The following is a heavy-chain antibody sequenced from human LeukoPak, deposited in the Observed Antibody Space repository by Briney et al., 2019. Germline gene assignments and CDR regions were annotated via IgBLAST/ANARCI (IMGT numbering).Heavy chain of an antibody. V-gene: IGHV3-7*04. CDR3: ARALDFWSGSHWFDP. D-gene: IGHD3-3*01. CDR2: IRQDGSEK. CDR1: GFTFSSYW. Sequence: SGGSLRLSCAASGFTFSSYWMSWVRQAPGKGLEWVANIRQDGSEKYYVDSVKGRFTISRDNAKNSLYLQMNSLRAEDTAVYYCARALDFWSGSHWFDPWGQGTLVTVSS. J-gene: IGHJ5*02.